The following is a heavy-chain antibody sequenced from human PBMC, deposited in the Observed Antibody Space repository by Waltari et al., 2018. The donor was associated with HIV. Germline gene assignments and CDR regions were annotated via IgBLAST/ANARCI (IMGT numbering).Heavy chain of an antibody. V-gene: IGHV3-74*01. CDR2: INGDGSRT. CDR1: GFTFSSYW. J-gene: IGHJ4*02. Sequence: EVQLVESGGGLVQPGGSLRLSCAASGFTFSSYWMHWVRQAAGKGVVWVSLINGDGSRTRFADSVKGRFTISRDNAKNTLYLHMNSLTAEDTAVYYCAREGATSGSYYFDYWGQGTLATVSS. D-gene: IGHD3-22*01. CDR3: AREGATSGSYYFDY.